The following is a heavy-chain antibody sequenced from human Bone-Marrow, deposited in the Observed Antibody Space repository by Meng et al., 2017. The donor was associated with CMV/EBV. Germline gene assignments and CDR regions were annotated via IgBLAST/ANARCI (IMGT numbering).Heavy chain of an antibody. CDR2: ISYDGSNK. V-gene: IGHV3-30-3*01. Sequence: GESLKISCAASGFTFSSYAMHWVRQAPGKGLEWVAVISYDGSNKYYADSVKGRFTISRDNSKNTLYLQMNSLRAEDTAVYYCAKGVGGYYYGMDVWGQGPTVTFYS. J-gene: IGHJ6*02. D-gene: IGHD4-23*01. CDR3: AKGVGGYYYGMDV. CDR1: GFTFSSYA.